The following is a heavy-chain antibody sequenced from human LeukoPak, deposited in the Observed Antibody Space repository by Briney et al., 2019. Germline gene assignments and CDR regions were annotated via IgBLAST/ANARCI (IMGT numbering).Heavy chain of an antibody. D-gene: IGHD3-10*01. V-gene: IGHV4-4*07. Sequence: SETLSLTCTVSGASISGYYWTWVRQPAGKGLEWIGRVYTSGSTNYNPSLKSRVTMSVDTSKNHFSLKLSSMTAADTALYYCARGRGDPYYFDYWGQGTLVTVSS. J-gene: IGHJ4*02. CDR1: GASISGYY. CDR2: VYTSGST. CDR3: ARGRGDPYYFDY.